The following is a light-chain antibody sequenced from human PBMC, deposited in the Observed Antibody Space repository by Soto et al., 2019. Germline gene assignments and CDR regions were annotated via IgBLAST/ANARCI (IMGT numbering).Light chain of an antibody. CDR3: QAWDSNSAG. J-gene: IGLJ2*01. CDR1: KLGDKY. CDR2: QNS. Sequence: SYELTQPPSVSVSPGQTASITCSGDKLGDKYAAWYPQRPGQSPVMVIYQNSKRPSGLPERFSGSNSVNTATLTISGTQGMDEADYYCQAWDSNSAGFGGGTKLTVL. V-gene: IGLV3-1*01.